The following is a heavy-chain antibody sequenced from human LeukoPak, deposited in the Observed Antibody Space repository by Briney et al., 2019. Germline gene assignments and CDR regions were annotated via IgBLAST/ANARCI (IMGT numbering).Heavy chain of an antibody. CDR2: VSFGSSYI. CDR1: GFTFKDYT. Sequence: AGASLRLSCAASGFTFKDYTMNWVRQSPGKGLQWVSYVSFGSSYISYADSLKGRFTISRDDAKSSVYLEMTSLRTDDTAVYYCARASTEYAVTDGFDTWGPGTLVTVSS. J-gene: IGHJ5*02. V-gene: IGHV3-21*06. CDR3: ARASTEYAVTDGFDT. D-gene: IGHD4-17*01.